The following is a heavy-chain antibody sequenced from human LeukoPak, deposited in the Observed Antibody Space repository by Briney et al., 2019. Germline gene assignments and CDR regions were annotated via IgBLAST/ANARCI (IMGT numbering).Heavy chain of an antibody. CDR3: AKGHSSSWYYFGY. CDR1: GFTFSNYD. D-gene: IGHD6-13*01. Sequence: GGSLRLSCAASGFTFSNYDMHWVRQAPGKGLEWVAAISNDGRKKSHADSVKGRFTISRDNSKDTLYVQMDSLRAEDTAVYYCAKGHSSSWYYFGYWGQGTLVTVSS. V-gene: IGHV3-30*18. CDR2: ISNDGRKK. J-gene: IGHJ4*02.